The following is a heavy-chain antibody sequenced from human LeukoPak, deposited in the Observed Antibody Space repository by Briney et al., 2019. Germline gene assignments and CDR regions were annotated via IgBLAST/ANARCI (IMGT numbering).Heavy chain of an antibody. J-gene: IGHJ4*02. D-gene: IGHD3-10*01. CDR2: IYYSGSI. Sequence: SETLSLTCTVSGGSIRRSSYYWGWIRQPPGKGLEWIGSIYYSGSIYYNPSLKSRVTISVDMSKNQFSLKLSSVTAADTAVYYCARDQDLYYYGSGSPIGYWGQGTLVTVSS. CDR1: GGSIRRSSYY. CDR3: ARDQDLYYYGSGSPIGY. V-gene: IGHV4-39*07.